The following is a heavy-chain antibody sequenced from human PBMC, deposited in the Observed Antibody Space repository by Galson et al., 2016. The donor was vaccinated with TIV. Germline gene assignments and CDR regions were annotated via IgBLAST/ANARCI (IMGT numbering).Heavy chain of an antibody. J-gene: IGHJ5*02. D-gene: IGHD5-12*01. CDR1: GFTFSDYG. CDR2: ISNSGESA. CDR3: AKGWQRYSP. V-gene: IGHV3-23*01. Sequence: SLRLSCAASGFTFSDYGMSWVRQAPGRGLEWVSGISNSGESAYYADSVKGRFTISRDNSRSTLYLQMNSLTAEDTATYHRAKGWQRYSPWGQGTLVTVSS.